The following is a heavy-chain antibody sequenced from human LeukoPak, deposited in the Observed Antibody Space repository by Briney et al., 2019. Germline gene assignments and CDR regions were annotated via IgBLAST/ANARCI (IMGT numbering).Heavy chain of an antibody. CDR3: ARDYYDSSGYYYPQL. D-gene: IGHD3-22*01. CDR2: ISYDGSNK. Sequence: PGRSLRLSCAASGFTLSSYAMHWVRQAPGKGLEWVAVISYDGSNKYYADSVKGRFTISRDNSKNTLYLQMNSLRAEDTAVYYCARDYYDSSGYYYPQLWGQGTLVTVSS. V-gene: IGHV3-30-3*01. J-gene: IGHJ4*02. CDR1: GFTLSSYA.